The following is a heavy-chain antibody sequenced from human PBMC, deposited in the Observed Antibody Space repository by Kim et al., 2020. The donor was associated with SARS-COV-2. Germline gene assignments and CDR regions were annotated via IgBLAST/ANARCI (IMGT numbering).Heavy chain of an antibody. Sequence: SVKGRFTISRDKAKNTLYLQMTSLGAEDTAIYYCSRVGIWSYYYKGMDVWGQGTTVTVSS. CDR3: SRVGIWSYYYKGMDV. D-gene: IGHD3-3*01. V-gene: IGHV3-74*01. J-gene: IGHJ6*02.